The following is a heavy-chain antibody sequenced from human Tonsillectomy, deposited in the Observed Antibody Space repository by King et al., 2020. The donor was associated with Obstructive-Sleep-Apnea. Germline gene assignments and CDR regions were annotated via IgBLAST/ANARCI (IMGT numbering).Heavy chain of an antibody. V-gene: IGHV1-8*01. CDR2: MNPHSGNT. Sequence: QLVQAGAEVKKPGASVKVSCKASGYNFISYNINWVRQATGQGLEWMGWMNPHSGNTVYAQKFQGRVTMTTNTSIRTVYMELSSLTYEDTAVYSCARRDAMDVWGQGTTVTVSS. J-gene: IGHJ6*02. CDR1: GYNFISYN. CDR3: ARRDAMDV.